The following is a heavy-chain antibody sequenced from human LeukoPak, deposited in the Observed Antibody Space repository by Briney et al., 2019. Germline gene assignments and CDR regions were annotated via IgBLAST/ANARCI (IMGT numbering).Heavy chain of an antibody. D-gene: IGHD1-1*01. CDR1: GLTFSSYA. V-gene: IGHV3-23*01. J-gene: IGHJ6*03. Sequence: GGSLRLSCAASGLTFSSYAMSWVRQAPGKGLEWVSVIYSGGTTEYADSVKGRFIISRDNSKNTLYLQMNSLRAEDTAVYYCARDGYGYNYMDVWGKGTTVTVSS. CDR3: ARDGYGYNYMDV. CDR2: IYSGGTT.